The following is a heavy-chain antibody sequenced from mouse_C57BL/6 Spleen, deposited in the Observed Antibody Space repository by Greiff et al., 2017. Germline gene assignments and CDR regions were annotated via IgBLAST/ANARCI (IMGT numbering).Heavy chain of an antibody. D-gene: IGHD2-4*01. V-gene: IGHV1-61*01. CDR3: ARKRVYYDYDEGYFDV. CDR1: GYTFTSYW. CDR2: IYPSDSET. J-gene: IGHJ1*03. Sequence: QVQLQQPGAELVRPGSLVKLSCKASGYTFTSYWMDWVKQRPGQGLEWIGNIYPSDSETHYNQKFKDKATLTVDKPSSTAYMQLSSLTSEDSAVYYCARKRVYYDYDEGYFDVWGTGTTVTVSS.